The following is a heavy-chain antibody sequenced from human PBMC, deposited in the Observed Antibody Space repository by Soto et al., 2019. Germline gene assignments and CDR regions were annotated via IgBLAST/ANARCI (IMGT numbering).Heavy chain of an antibody. J-gene: IGHJ6*02. Sequence: GGSLRLSCAASGFTFSSYAMHWVRQAPGKGLEWVAVISYDGSNKYYADSVKGRFTISRDNSKNTLYLQMNSLRAEDTAVYYCARDWLWAEGSAEDVWGQGTTVTVSS. CDR3: ARDWLWAEGSAEDV. CDR2: ISYDGSNK. D-gene: IGHD3-10*01. V-gene: IGHV3-30-3*01. CDR1: GFTFSSYA.